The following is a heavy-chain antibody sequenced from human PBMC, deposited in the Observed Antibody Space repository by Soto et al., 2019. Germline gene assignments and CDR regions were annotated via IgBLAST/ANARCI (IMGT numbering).Heavy chain of an antibody. CDR2: MDPNSGST. CDR3: ARERQFDFWRKGLDV. D-gene: IGHD3-3*01. Sequence: ASVNVSFKASGYTFTTYYINWVRQAPGQGLELLGWMDPNSGSTGYAQNFQGRITMTRNISRNTAHMELSSLQSEDTAVYDCARERQFDFWRKGLDVWGQGTTVTVSS. CDR1: GYTFTTYY. J-gene: IGHJ6*02. V-gene: IGHV1-8*01.